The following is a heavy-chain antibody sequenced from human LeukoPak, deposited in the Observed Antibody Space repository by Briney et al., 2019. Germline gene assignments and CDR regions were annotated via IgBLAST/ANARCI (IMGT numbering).Heavy chain of an antibody. Sequence: SETLSLTCTVSDGSTSSYYWTWIRQPPGKGLEWIGYIYYSGSTSYNLSLKSRVTTSVDTSKNQFSLKLSSVTAADTAVYYCARYSLYDYVWGSYSQTFAFDYWGQGTLVTVSS. D-gene: IGHD3-16*01. CDR2: IYYSGST. V-gene: IGHV4-59*01. CDR3: ARYSLYDYVWGSYSQTFAFDY. CDR1: DGSTSSYY. J-gene: IGHJ4*02.